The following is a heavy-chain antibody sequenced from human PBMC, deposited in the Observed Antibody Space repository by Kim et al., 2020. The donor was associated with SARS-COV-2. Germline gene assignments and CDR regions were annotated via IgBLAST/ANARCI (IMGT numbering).Heavy chain of an antibody. CDR2: IIPIFGTA. V-gene: IGHV1-69*13. CDR3: ARCRRPWSMVRGVYYYYGMDV. Sequence: SVKVSCKASGGTFSSYAISWVRQAPGQGLEWMGGIIPIFGTANYAQKFQGRVTITADESTSTAYMELSSLRSEDTAVYYCARCRRPWSMVRGVYYYYGMDVWGQGTTVTVSS. D-gene: IGHD3-10*01. CDR1: GGTFSSYA. J-gene: IGHJ6*02.